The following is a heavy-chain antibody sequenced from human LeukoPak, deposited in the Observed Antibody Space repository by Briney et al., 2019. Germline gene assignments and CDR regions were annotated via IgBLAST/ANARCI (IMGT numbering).Heavy chain of an antibody. CDR3: ARGGRNTDFDY. V-gene: IGHV4-34*01. CDR1: GGSFSGYY. J-gene: IGHJ4*02. D-gene: IGHD5-18*01. CDR2: INHSGST. Sequence: SETLSLTCAVYGGSFSGYYWSWIRQPPGKGLEWIGEINHSGSTNYNPSLKSRVTISVDTSKNQFSLKLSSVTAADTAVYYCARGGRNTDFDYWGQGTLVTVSS.